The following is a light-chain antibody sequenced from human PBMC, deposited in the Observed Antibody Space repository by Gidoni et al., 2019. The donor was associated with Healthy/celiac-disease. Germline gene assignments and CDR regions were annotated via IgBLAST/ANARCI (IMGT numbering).Light chain of an antibody. J-gene: IGLJ3*02. CDR1: VLAKKI. CDR2: KDS. V-gene: IGLV3-27*01. Sequence: SYELTQPSSVSLSPGQTARTTCSGDVLAKKICSVVPAEARPGPRAGDYKDSERPSGIPERFSGSSSGTTVTLTISVAQVEDEADYYCYSAADNNRVFGGGTKLTVL. CDR3: YSAADNNRV.